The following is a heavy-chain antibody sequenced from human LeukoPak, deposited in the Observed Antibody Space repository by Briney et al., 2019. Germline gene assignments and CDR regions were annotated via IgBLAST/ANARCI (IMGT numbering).Heavy chain of an antibody. CDR3: ARKSGSGWPRYFDY. D-gene: IGHD6-19*01. Sequence: GGSLRLSCAASGFTFSSYTMIWVRQAPGKGLEWISYISSSSNTKYYADSVEGRFTISRDNAENSLYLQMNSLRAEDTAVYYCARKSGSGWPRYFDYWGQGTLVTASS. V-gene: IGHV3-48*01. J-gene: IGHJ4*02. CDR2: ISSSSNTK. CDR1: GFTFSSYT.